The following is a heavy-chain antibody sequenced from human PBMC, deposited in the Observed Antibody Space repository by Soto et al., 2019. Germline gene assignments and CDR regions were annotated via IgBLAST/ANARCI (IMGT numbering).Heavy chain of an antibody. Sequence: CIIQAQGKGLEWVSAISGSGGSTYYADSVKGRFTISRDNSKNTLYLQMNSLRAEDTAVYYCAKVQDIVVVPALDGGMDVWGQGTSVTVSS. D-gene: IGHD2-2*01. CDR3: AKVQDIVVVPALDGGMDV. J-gene: IGHJ6*02. V-gene: IGHV3-23*01. CDR2: ISGSGGST.